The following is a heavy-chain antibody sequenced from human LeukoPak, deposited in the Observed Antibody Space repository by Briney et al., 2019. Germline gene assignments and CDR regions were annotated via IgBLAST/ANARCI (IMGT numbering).Heavy chain of an antibody. CDR1: GFTFSSYA. J-gene: IGHJ6*03. CDR2: IYSGGST. CDR3: ARAPDYTGYYYMDV. Sequence: GGSLRLSCAASGFTFSSYAMSWVRQAPGKGLEWVSVIYSGGSTYYADSVKGRFTISRDNSKNTLYLQMNSLRAEDTAVYYCARAPDYTGYYYMDVWGKGTTVTVSS. V-gene: IGHV3-53*01. D-gene: IGHD4-11*01.